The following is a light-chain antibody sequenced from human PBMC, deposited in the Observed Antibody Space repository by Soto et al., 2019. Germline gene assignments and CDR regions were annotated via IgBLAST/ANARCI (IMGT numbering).Light chain of an antibody. V-gene: IGKV1-5*01. CDR3: QQYKSYWT. CDR2: DVS. Sequence: DIQMTQSPSTLSASVGDGVTINCRASQSISRYLAWYQQKPGKAPNLLIYDVSSLKSGVPSRFSGSGSGTEFTLTISSLQPDDFATYYCQQYKSYWTFGQGTKVDIK. CDR1: QSISRY. J-gene: IGKJ1*01.